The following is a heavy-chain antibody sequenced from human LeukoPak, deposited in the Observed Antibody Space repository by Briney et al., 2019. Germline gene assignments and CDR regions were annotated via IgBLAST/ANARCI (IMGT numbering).Heavy chain of an antibody. D-gene: IGHD3-22*01. Sequence: GGSLRLSCAASGFTFSRYAMHWVCQAPGKGLEWVAVISYDGSNKYYADSVKGRFTISRDNSKNTLYLQMNSLRAEDTAVYYCARGGYDDSGGFDLFDLWGQGTMVTVSS. CDR3: ARGGYDDSGGFDLFDL. J-gene: IGHJ3*01. V-gene: IGHV3-30-3*01. CDR1: GFTFSRYA. CDR2: ISYDGSNK.